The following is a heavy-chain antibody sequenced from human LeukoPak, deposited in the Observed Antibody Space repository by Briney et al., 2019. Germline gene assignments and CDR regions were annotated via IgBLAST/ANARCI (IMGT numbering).Heavy chain of an antibody. J-gene: IGHJ4*02. CDR2: ISWNSGSI. CDR3: ARSGLSRFGF. D-gene: IGHD2/OR15-2a*01. Sequence: GGSLRLSCAASGFTFDDYAMHWVRQAPGKGLEWVSGISWNSGSIGYADSVKGRFTISRDNAKNSLYLQMNSLRAEDTAVYYCARSGLSRFGFWGQGTLVTVSS. CDR1: GFTFDDYA. V-gene: IGHV3-9*01.